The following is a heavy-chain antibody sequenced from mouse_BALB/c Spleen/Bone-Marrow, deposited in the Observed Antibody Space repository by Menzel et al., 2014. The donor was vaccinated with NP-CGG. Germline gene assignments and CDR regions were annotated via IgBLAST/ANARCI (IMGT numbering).Heavy chain of an antibody. CDR2: ISSGSNII. CDR3: GRGDY. Sequence: EVKLMESGGGLVQPGESRKLSCAASGFTFSSFAMHWIRQAPEKGLEWVAFISSGSNIIHYADTVEGRFTISRDNPKNTLFLQMTSLRSEDTAMYYCGRGDYWGQGTTLTVSS. V-gene: IGHV5-17*02. CDR1: GFTFSSFA. J-gene: IGHJ2*01.